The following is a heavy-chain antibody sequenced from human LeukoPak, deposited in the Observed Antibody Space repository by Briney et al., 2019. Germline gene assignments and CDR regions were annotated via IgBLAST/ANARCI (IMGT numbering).Heavy chain of an antibody. J-gene: IGHJ5*02. V-gene: IGHV1-2*02. Sequence: ASVKVSCKASGYTFTGHYMHWVRQAPGQGLEWMGWINPNSGGTKYAQKFQGRVTLTRDTSISTADMELSRLRCDDTAVYYCARSYDFWSGPPFDPWGQVTLVTVSS. CDR2: INPNSGGT. CDR1: GYTFTGHY. D-gene: IGHD3-3*01. CDR3: ARSYDFWSGPPFDP.